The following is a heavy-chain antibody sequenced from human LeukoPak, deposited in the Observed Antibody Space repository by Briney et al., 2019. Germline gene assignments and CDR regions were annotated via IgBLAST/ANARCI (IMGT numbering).Heavy chain of an antibody. CDR1: GYTFTSYS. Sequence: ASVKVSCKASGYTFTSYSISWVRQAPGQGLEWMGWISTYNGNTNYAQKFRGRVTITADKSTRTAYMELSSLRSEDTAVYYCARDNDSRDPPHFDYWGQGTLVTVSS. V-gene: IGHV1-18*01. J-gene: IGHJ4*02. CDR2: ISTYNGNT. CDR3: ARDNDSRDPPHFDY. D-gene: IGHD3-16*01.